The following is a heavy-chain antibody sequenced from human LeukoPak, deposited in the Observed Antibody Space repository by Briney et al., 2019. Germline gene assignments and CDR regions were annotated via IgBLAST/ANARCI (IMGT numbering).Heavy chain of an antibody. CDR1: GFTFSSYA. D-gene: IGHD3-22*01. CDR3: AKVFRGGSGYSYYFDY. V-gene: IGHV3-23*01. J-gene: IGHJ4*02. CDR2: ISGSGGST. Sequence: GGSLRLSCVASGFTFSSYAMSWVRQAPGKGLEWVSAISGSGGSTHYADSVKGRFTISRDNSKNTLYLQMNSLRAEDTAVYYCAKVFRGGSGYSYYFDYWGQGTLVTVSS.